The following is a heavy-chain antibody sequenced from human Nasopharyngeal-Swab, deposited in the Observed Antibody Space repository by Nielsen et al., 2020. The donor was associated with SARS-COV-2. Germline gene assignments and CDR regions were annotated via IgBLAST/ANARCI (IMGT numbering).Heavy chain of an antibody. Sequence: SETLSLTCAVSGYSISSGYYWGWIRQPPGKGLEWIGSIYHSGSTYYNPSLKSRVTISVDTSKNQFPLKLSSVTAADTAVYYCARHGFRQLERFLMAFDIWGQGTMVTFSS. D-gene: IGHD1-1*01. CDR3: ARHGFRQLERFLMAFDI. CDR1: GYSISSGYY. CDR2: IYHSGST. V-gene: IGHV4-38-2*01. J-gene: IGHJ3*02.